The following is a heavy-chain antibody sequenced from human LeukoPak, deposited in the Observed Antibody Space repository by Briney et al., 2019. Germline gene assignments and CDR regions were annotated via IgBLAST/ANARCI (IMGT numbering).Heavy chain of an antibody. Sequence: PGGSLRLSCAASGFTFRNYWMGWVRQAPGKGLEWVANTKPDGSAEYYADSVRGRFTTSRDNANNFLYLQMNSLIAEDAAVYYCARDGSLNTNFDYCGQGTLVTVSS. J-gene: IGHJ4*02. CDR1: GFTFRNYW. V-gene: IGHV3-7*01. CDR2: TKPDGSAE. D-gene: IGHD2-15*01. CDR3: ARDGSLNTNFDY.